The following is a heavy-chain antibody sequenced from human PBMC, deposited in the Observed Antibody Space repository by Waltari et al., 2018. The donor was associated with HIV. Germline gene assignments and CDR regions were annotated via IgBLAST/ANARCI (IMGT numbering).Heavy chain of an antibody. CDR2: IDYSGSA. V-gene: IGHV4-34*02. CDR3: ARGRVPFRVIGGLITRSAFY. D-gene: IGHD3-16*01. Sequence: VQLQQWGAGFLKPSETLSVTCAFFDRSFSDYYWNWLRQVPGRGLEWIGEIDYSGSAHSNPSLKSRVSISIDTSKTHISLKITSLTAADTAVYYCARGRVPFRVIGGLITRSAFYWGQGTPVTVSS. J-gene: IGHJ4*02. CDR1: DRSFSDYY.